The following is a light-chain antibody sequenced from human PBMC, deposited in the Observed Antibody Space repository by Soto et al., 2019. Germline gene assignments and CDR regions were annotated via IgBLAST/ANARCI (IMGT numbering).Light chain of an antibody. CDR3: QHYHDWPPRT. Sequence: EIVMPQSPATLSASPGEIVNLSCSASQSVNTNLAWDQQKPDQAPRLLLYGASTRSNGLPSRFSGRGSGPEFTLAISSLQSEDVAVYYCQHYHDWPPRTFGHGTKV. J-gene: IGKJ1*01. CDR1: QSVNTN. CDR2: GAS. V-gene: IGKV3-15*01.